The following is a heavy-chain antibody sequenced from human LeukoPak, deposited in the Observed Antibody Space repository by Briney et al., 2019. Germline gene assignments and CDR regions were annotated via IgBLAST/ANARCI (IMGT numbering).Heavy chain of an antibody. V-gene: IGHV4-59*01. CDR3: ARLKCISTTCPSRYVMDV. Sequence: SETLSLTCSVSGGSISSYYWSWIRQPPGKGLEYIGYIYYSGSTNYNPSLKSRVTISVDTSKDQFSLNLTSVTAADTAVYYCARLKCISTTCPSRYVMDVWGQGTTITVSS. CDR2: IYYSGST. CDR1: GGSISSYY. J-gene: IGHJ6*02. D-gene: IGHD2-2*01.